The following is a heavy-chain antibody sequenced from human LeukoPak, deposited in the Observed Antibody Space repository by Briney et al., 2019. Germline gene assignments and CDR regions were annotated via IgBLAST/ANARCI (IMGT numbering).Heavy chain of an antibody. J-gene: IGHJ4*02. CDR2: ISSSSSYI. CDR1: GFTFRSHS. Sequence: GGSLRLSCAASGFTFRSHSMNWVRQAPGKGLEWVSSISSSSSYIYYADSVKGRFTISRDNAKNSLYLQMNSLRAEDTAVYYCARHGYSGYDSSDYWGQGTLVTVSS. D-gene: IGHD5-12*01. V-gene: IGHV3-21*01. CDR3: ARHGYSGYDSSDY.